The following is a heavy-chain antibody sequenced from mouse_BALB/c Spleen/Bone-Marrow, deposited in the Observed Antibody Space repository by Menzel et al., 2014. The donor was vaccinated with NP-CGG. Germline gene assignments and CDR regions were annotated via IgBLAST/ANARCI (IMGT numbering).Heavy chain of an antibody. Sequence: QVQLQQSGAELVKPGASVKLSCKASGYTFTSYDINWVRQRPEQGLEWIGWIFPGDGSTKYNEKFKGKATLTTDKSSSTAYMQLSRLTSEDSAVYFCARRVYYDYDGGAWFAYCGQGTLVTVSA. CDR2: IFPGDGST. CDR3: ARRVYYDYDGGAWFAY. D-gene: IGHD2-4*01. J-gene: IGHJ3*01. V-gene: IGHV1S56*01. CDR1: GYTFTSYD.